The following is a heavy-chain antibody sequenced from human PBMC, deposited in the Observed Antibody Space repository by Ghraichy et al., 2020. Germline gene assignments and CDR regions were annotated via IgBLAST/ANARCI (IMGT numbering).Heavy chain of an antibody. Sequence: SQTLSLTCTVSGGSISSGGYYWSWIRQHPGKGLEWIGYIYYSGSTYYNPSLKSRVTISVDTSKNQFSLKLSSVTAADTAVYYCARDRLDKRLSVRLLDYWGQGTLVTVSS. D-gene: IGHD2-21*02. CDR1: GGSISSGGYY. V-gene: IGHV4-31*02. CDR2: IYYSGST. CDR3: ARDRLDKRLSVRLLDY. J-gene: IGHJ4*02.